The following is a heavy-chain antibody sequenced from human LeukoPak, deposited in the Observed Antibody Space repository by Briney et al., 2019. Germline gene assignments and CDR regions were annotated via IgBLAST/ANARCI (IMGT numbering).Heavy chain of an antibody. Sequence: GSLRLSCAASAFTFSNYAMHWVRQAPGKGLEWVAVVFFDGDTKYYADSVKGRFTISRDNSKNTLYLQMNSLRPEDTAVYYCARDVRGPTGYDSSGRDTFDSWGQGTLVTVSS. CDR3: ARDVRGPTGYDSSGRDTFDS. J-gene: IGHJ4*02. D-gene: IGHD3-22*01. CDR1: AFTFSNYA. CDR2: VFFDGDTK. V-gene: IGHV3-30*04.